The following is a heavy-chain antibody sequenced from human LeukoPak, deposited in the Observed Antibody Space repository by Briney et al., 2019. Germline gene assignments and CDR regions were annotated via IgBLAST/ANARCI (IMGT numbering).Heavy chain of an antibody. Sequence: GRSLRLSCAASGFTSRSYGMHWVRQAPGKGLEWVAVIWHDGKNKYYADSVKGRFTISRDNSKNTLYLQMDSLRAEDTAVYYCARDRGSNDPIDYWGQGTLVTVSS. V-gene: IGHV3-33*01. CDR1: GFTSRSYG. CDR2: IWHDGKNK. CDR3: ARDRGSNDPIDY. J-gene: IGHJ4*02. D-gene: IGHD2-15*01.